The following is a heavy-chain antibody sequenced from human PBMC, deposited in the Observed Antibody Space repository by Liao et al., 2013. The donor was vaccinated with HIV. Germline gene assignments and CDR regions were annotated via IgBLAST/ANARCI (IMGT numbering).Heavy chain of an antibody. V-gene: IGHV4-4*07. CDR1: GGSISNFH. D-gene: IGHD2-15*01. CDR3: AMDVVVVAARDY. CDR2: IHTNGNA. Sequence: QIQLQESGPGLVKPSETLSLICKVSGGSISNFHGSWARQAAGKGLEWIGRIHTNGNANHNPSLESRLTLSVDTSKNQLSLKLSSVTAADTAVYYCAMDVVVVAARDYWGQGTLVTVSS. J-gene: IGHJ4*02.